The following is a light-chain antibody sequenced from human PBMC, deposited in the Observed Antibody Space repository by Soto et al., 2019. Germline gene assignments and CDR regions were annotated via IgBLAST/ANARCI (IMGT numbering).Light chain of an antibody. J-gene: IGKJ1*01. CDR3: QQYGSSPRT. V-gene: IGKV3-20*01. Sequence: ERVLTQSPGTLSLSPGERATLSCRASQSVTSSYLAWYQQKPGQAPRLLIYGASSRATGIPDRFSGSGSGTVFTLTISRLEPEDFAVYYCQQYGSSPRTFGQGTKVEIK. CDR2: GAS. CDR1: QSVTSSY.